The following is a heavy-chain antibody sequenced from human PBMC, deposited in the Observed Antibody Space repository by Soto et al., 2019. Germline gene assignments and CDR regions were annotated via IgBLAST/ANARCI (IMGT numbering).Heavy chain of an antibody. CDR2: INAGNGNT. V-gene: IGHV1-3*01. CDR1: GYTFTSYA. J-gene: IGHJ4*02. D-gene: IGHD3-22*01. Sequence: ASVKVSCKASGYTFTSYAMHWVRQAPGQRLEWMGWINAGNGNTKYSQKFQGRVTITRDTSASTAYMELSSLRSEDTAVYYCARVIFPYDSSGYYPNFDYWGQGTLVTAPQ. CDR3: ARVIFPYDSSGYYPNFDY.